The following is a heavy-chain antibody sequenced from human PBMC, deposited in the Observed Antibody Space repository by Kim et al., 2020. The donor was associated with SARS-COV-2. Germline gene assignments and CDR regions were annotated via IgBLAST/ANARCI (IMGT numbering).Heavy chain of an antibody. CDR3: ARLAEGIQLWLAPYYYYGMDV. J-gene: IGHJ6*02. Sequence: GGSLRLSCAASGFTFSSYSMNWVRQAPGKGLEWVSSISSSSSYIYYADSVKGRFTISRDNAKNSLYLQMNSLRAEDTAVYYCARLAEGIQLWLAPYYYYGMDVWGQGTTVTVSS. D-gene: IGHD5-18*01. CDR2: ISSSSSYI. CDR1: GFTFSSYS. V-gene: IGHV3-21*01.